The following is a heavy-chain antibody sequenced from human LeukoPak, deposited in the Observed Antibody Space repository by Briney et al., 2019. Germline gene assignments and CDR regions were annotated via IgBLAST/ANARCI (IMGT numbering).Heavy chain of an antibody. J-gene: IGHJ4*02. V-gene: IGHV7-4-1*02. CDR1: GYTFTSYA. CDR3: ARGGRITMVRGVINY. D-gene: IGHD3-10*01. CDR2: INTNTGNP. Sequence: ASVKVSCKASGYTFTSYAMNWVRQAPGQGLEWMGWINTNTGNPTYAQGFTGRFVFSLDTSVSTAYLQISSLKAEDTAVYYCARGGRITMVRGVINYWGQGTLVTVSS.